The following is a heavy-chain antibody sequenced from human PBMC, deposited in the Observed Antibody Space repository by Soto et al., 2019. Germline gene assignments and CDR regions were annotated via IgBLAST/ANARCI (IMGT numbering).Heavy chain of an antibody. CDR3: AKDPGIAVAGNGAWFDP. J-gene: IGHJ5*02. Sequence: SLRLSCAASGFTFSSYGMHWVRQAPGKGLEWVAVISYDGSNKYYADSVKGRFTISRDNSKNTLYLQMNSLRAEDTAVYYCAKDPGIAVAGNGAWFDPWGQGTLVTVSS. V-gene: IGHV3-30*18. D-gene: IGHD6-19*01. CDR2: ISYDGSNK. CDR1: GFTFSSYG.